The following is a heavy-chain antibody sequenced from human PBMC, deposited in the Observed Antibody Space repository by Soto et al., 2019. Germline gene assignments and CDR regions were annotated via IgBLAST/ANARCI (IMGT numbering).Heavy chain of an antibody. J-gene: IGHJ5*02. Sequence: QVQLQQWGAGLLKPSETLSLTCGVYGGSFSGNYWSWIRQPPGEGLEWIGEINPSGSTNYSPSLKXRATISADTSKNQFSLKLSSVIAADTAVYYCARGREGGGASWGQGTLVTVPS. CDR2: INPSGST. CDR3: ARGREGGGAS. D-gene: IGHD1-26*01. CDR1: GGSFSGNY. V-gene: IGHV4-34*01.